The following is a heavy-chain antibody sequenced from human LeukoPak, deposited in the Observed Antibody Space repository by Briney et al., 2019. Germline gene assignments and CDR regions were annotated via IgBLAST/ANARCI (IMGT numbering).Heavy chain of an antibody. V-gene: IGHV4-34*01. CDR3: ARGRGRMDYDSSGYYFFDY. CDR1: GGSFSGYY. CDR2: INHSGST. D-gene: IGHD3-22*01. Sequence: SETLSLTCAVYGGSFSGYYWSWIRQPPGKGLEWIGEINHSGSTNYNPSLKSRVTISVDTSKNQFSLKLSSVTAADTAVYYCARGRGRMDYDSSGYYFFDYWGQGTLVTVSS. J-gene: IGHJ4*02.